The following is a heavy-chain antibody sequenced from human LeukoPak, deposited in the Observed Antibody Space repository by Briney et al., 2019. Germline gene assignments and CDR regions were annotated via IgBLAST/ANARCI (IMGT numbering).Heavy chain of an antibody. CDR1: AFTFSGYW. D-gene: IGHD3-3*01. V-gene: IGHV3-74*01. J-gene: IGHJ5*02. Sequence: GGSLRLSCAASAFTFSGYWMHWVRQAPGKGLVWVSRINTDGTSTRYADSVKGRFTISRDNAKNTLYLQMNSLTADDTALYYCARDPIFGVATETEFDPWGQGTLVTVSS. CDR2: INTDGTST. CDR3: ARDPIFGVATETEFDP.